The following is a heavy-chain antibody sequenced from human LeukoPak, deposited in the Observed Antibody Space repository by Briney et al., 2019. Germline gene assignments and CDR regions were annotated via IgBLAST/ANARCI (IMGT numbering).Heavy chain of an antibody. Sequence: SETLSLTCTVSGGSISSGGYCWSWIRQHPGKGLEWIGYIYYSGSTYYNPSLKSRVTISVDTSKNQFSLKLSSVTAADTAVYYCAREYDFWSGSALGYWGQGTLVTVSS. CDR1: GGSISSGGYC. V-gene: IGHV4-31*03. J-gene: IGHJ4*02. D-gene: IGHD3-3*01. CDR3: AREYDFWSGSALGY. CDR2: IYYSGST.